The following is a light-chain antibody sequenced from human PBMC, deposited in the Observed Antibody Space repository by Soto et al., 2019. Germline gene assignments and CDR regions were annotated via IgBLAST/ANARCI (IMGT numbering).Light chain of an antibody. Sequence: QSALTQPRSVSGSPGQSVTISCTGTSSDVGSYGYVSWYQQYPGEAPKRMIYDVIKRPSGVPDRFSGSKSGNTASLTISGLQAEDEADYYCSSYAGSYTLVFGGGTKLTVL. CDR3: SSYAGSYTLV. CDR2: DVI. V-gene: IGLV2-11*01. CDR1: SSDVGSYGY. J-gene: IGLJ2*01.